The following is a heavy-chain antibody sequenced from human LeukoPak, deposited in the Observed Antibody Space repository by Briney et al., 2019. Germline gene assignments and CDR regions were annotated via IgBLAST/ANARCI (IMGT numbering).Heavy chain of an antibody. D-gene: IGHD2-15*01. CDR2: ISSSSSYI. CDR3: AKDRGFGYGYCSGGSCYSGYYYYGMDV. J-gene: IGHJ6*02. V-gene: IGHV3-21*04. CDR1: GFTFSSYS. Sequence: PGGSLRLSCAASGFTFSSYSMNWVRQAPGKGLEWVSSISSSSSYIYYADSVKGRFTISRDNAKNSLYLQMNSLRAEDTALYYCAKDRGFGYGYCSGGSCYSGYYYYGMDVWGQGTTVTVSS.